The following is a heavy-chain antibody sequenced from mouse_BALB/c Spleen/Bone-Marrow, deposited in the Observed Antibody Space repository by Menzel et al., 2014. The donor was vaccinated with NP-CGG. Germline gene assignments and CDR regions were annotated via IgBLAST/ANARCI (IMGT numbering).Heavy chain of an antibody. J-gene: IGHJ1*01. CDR1: GFAFSSYD. CDR2: ISSGGGST. CDR3: ARQGAYYGNYKYFDV. D-gene: IGHD2-10*01. V-gene: IGHV5-12-1*01. Sequence: EVKVEESGGGLVKPGGSLKLSCAASGFAFSSYDMSWVRQTPEKRLEWVAYISSGGGSTYYPDTVKGRFTISRDNAKNTLYLQMSSLKSEDTAMYYCARQGAYYGNYKYFDVWGAGTTVTVS.